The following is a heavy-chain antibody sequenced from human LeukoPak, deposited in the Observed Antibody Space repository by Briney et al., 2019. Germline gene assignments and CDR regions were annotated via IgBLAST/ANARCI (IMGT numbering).Heavy chain of an antibody. CDR2: INPNSGGT. CDR1: GYTFTGYY. D-gene: IGHD3-22*01. V-gene: IGHV1-2*06. J-gene: IGHJ6*02. CDR3: ARVSYGVIHGYYYGMDV. Sequence: ASVKVSCKASGYTFTGYYMHWVRQAPGQGLEWMGRINPNSGGTNYAQKLQGRVTMTTDTSTSTAYMELRSLRSDDTAVYYCARVSYGVIHGYYYGMDVWGQGNTVTVSS.